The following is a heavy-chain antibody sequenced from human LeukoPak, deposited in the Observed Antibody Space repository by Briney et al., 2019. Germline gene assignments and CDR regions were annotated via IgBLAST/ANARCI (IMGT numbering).Heavy chain of an antibody. CDR3: ARRGGYNYGYGY. V-gene: IGHV4-30-4*01. CDR2: IYYSGST. CDR1: GGSISSGDYY. J-gene: IGHJ4*02. D-gene: IGHD5-18*01. Sequence: SETLSLTCTVSGGSISSGDYYWSWIRQPPGKGLEWIGYIYYSGSTYYNPSLKSRVTISVDTSKNQFSLKLSSVTAADTAVYYCARRGGYNYGYGYWGQGTLVTVSP.